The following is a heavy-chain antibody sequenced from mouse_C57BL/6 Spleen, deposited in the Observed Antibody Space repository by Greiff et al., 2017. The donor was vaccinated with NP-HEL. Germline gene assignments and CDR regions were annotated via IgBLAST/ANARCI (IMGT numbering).Heavy chain of an antibody. J-gene: IGHJ3*01. CDR2: IYTRSGNT. Sequence: QVQLQQSGAELARPGASVKLSCKASGYTFTSYGISWVKQRTGQGLEWIGEIYTRSGNTYYNEKFKGKATLTADKSSSTAYMELRSLTSEDSAVYFCARKGDSSGWFAYWGQGTLVTVSA. D-gene: IGHD3-2*02. V-gene: IGHV1-81*01. CDR3: ARKGDSSGWFAY. CDR1: GYTFTSYG.